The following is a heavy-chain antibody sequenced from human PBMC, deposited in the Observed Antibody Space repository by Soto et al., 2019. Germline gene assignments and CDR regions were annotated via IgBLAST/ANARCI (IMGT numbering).Heavy chain of an antibody. CDR1: GFTFSSYE. CDR2: ISSSGRTI. CDR3: ARSGYNWNDGARGYFDY. J-gene: IGHJ4*02. D-gene: IGHD1-20*01. V-gene: IGHV3-48*03. Sequence: EVQLVESGGGLVQPGGSLRLSCAASGFTFSSYEMNWVRQAPGKGLEWVSYISSSGRTIYYADSVKGRFTISRDNAKNSLYLQMNSLRAEDTAVYYCARSGYNWNDGARGYFDYWGRGTLVTVSS.